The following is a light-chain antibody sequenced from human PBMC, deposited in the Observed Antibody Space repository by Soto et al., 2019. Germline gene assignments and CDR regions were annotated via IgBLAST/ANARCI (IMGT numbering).Light chain of an antibody. V-gene: IGKV3D-15*01. CDR2: LAS. Sequence: EIVLTQSPATLSSFPGDRVTLSCRASQAVNTRLAWYQHKPGQAPRLLIYLASNRAAGVPARFSGSGSGTEFTLTISSLQSEDFAVYYCQQYNNWPPITFGQGTRLEIK. J-gene: IGKJ5*01. CDR1: QAVNTR. CDR3: QQYNNWPPIT.